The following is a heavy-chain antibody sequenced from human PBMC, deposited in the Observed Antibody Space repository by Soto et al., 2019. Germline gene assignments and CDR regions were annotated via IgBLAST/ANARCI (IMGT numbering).Heavy chain of an antibody. V-gene: IGHV5-51*01. CDR3: ARRISSFDYGHFDY. J-gene: IGHJ4*02. CDR1: GYSFTTYW. D-gene: IGHD3-10*01. Sequence: GESLKISCKGSGYSFTTYWFGWVRQMPGKGLEWMGIIYPGDSDTRYSPSFQGQVTISADKSISTAYLQWSSLKASDTAMYYCARRISSFDYGHFDYWGQGTLVTVSS. CDR2: IYPGDSDT.